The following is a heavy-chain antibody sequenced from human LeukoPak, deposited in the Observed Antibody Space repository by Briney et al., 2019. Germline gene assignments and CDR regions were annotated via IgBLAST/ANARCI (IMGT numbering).Heavy chain of an antibody. Sequence: SETLSLTCAVYGGSFSGYYWSWIRQPPGKGLEWIGEINHSGSTNYNPSLMSRVTISVDTSKNQFSLKLSSVTAADTAVYFCAYSTVVTRGYYWGQGTLVTVSS. CDR3: AYSTVVTRGYY. CDR2: INHSGST. D-gene: IGHD4-23*01. J-gene: IGHJ4*02. CDR1: GGSFSGYY. V-gene: IGHV4-34*01.